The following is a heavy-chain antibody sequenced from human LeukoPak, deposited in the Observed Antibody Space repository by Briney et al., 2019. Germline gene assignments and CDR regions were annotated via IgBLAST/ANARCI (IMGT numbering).Heavy chain of an antibody. CDR3: AREDSSGYYKGLDY. V-gene: IGHV3-21*01. J-gene: IGHJ4*01. Sequence: PGGSLRLSCAASGFTFSTFTMNWVRQAPGKGLEWVSSITISGTFIYYADSVKGRFTISGDNAKNSLYLQMNSLRAEDTAVYYCAREDSSGYYKGLDYWGHGTLVTVSS. CDR2: ITISGTFI. CDR1: GFTFSTFT. D-gene: IGHD3-22*01.